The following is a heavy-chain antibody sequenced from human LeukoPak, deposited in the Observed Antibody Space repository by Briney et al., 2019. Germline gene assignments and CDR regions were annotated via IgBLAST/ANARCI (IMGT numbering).Heavy chain of an antibody. CDR2: IWYDGSNK. D-gene: IGHD6-13*01. V-gene: IGHV3-33*01. CDR3: ARDTGSSSYNNWFDP. CDR1: GFTFSSYG. Sequence: RGSLRLSCAASGFTFSSYGMHWVRQAPGKGLEWVAVIWYDGSNKYYADSVKGRFTISRDNSKNTLYLQMNSMRAEDTAVYYCARDTGSSSYNNWFDPWGQGTLVTVSS. J-gene: IGHJ5*02.